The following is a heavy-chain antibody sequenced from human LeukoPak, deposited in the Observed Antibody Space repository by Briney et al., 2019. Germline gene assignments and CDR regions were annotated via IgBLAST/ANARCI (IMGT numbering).Heavy chain of an antibody. V-gene: IGHV3-33*01. D-gene: IGHD3-22*01. J-gene: IGHJ4*02. Sequence: GSLRLSCAASGFTFSNYGTHWVRQAPGKGLEWVALIWYEGSNKYYADSVKGRFTISRDNSKNTLYLQMNSLRAEDTAVYYCARDLGSSSGSPFDYWGQGTLVTVSS. CDR1: GFTFSNYG. CDR2: IWYEGSNK. CDR3: ARDLGSSSGSPFDY.